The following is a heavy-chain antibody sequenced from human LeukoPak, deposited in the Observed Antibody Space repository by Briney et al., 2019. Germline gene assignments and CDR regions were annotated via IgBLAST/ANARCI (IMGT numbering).Heavy chain of an antibody. J-gene: IGHJ4*02. V-gene: IGHV3-30*02. D-gene: IGHD2-2*01. CDR1: GINFRASG. Sequence: GGSLRLSCAASGINFRASGMHWVRQAPGMGLEWVTFIQTDGGDKYYAASVAGRFTISRDNSKNTVYLHMNSLRPDDTALYYCAREGGTVVVGRFDYWGQGTLVTVSS. CDR3: AREGGTVVVGRFDY. CDR2: IQTDGGDK.